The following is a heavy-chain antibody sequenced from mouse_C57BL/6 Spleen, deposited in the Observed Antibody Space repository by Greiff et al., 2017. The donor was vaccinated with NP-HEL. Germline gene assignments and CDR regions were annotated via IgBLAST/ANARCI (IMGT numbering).Heavy chain of an antibody. V-gene: IGHV1-69*01. J-gene: IGHJ2*01. Sequence: VQLQQPGAELVMPGASVKLSCKASGYTFTSYWMHWVKQRPGQGLEWIGEIDPSDSYTNYNQKFKGKSTLTVDKSSSTAYMQLSSLTSEDSGVYYCARNGYDDPLDYWGQGTTLTVSS. CDR1: GYTFTSYW. D-gene: IGHD2-3*01. CDR2: IDPSDSYT. CDR3: ARNGYDDPLDY.